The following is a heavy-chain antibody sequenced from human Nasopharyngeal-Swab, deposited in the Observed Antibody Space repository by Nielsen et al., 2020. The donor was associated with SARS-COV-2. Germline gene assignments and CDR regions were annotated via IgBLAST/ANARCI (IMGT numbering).Heavy chain of an antibody. CDR2: ISYDGINK. CDR1: GFTFSSYA. Sequence: GWSLRLSCAASGFTFSSYAMHWVRQAPGKGLEWVAVISYDGINKYYADSVKGRFTISRDNSKNTLYLQTNSLRAEDTAVYYCARDPDYGDYVGLDYWGQGTLVTVSS. J-gene: IGHJ4*02. D-gene: IGHD4-17*01. CDR3: ARDPDYGDYVGLDY. V-gene: IGHV3-30-3*01.